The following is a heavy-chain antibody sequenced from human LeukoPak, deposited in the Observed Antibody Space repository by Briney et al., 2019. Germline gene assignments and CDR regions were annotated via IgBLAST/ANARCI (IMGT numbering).Heavy chain of an antibody. D-gene: IGHD4-23*01. CDR2: ISWNSGSI. CDR3: AKGLDYGGNSGGSGDY. V-gene: IGHV3-9*01. J-gene: IGHJ4*02. Sequence: PGGSLRLSCAASGFTFDDYAMHWVRQAPGKGLEWVSGISWNSGSIGYADSVKGRFTISRDNAKNSLYLQMNSLRAEDTALYYCAKGLDYGGNSGGSGDYWGQGTLVTVSS. CDR1: GFTFDDYA.